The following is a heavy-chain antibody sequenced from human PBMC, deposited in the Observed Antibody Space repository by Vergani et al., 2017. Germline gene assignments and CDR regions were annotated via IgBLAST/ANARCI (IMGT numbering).Heavy chain of an antibody. J-gene: IGHJ4*02. D-gene: IGHD6-19*01. CDR3: AKGEGAYSSCSDY. Sequence: ELQLLGCGGGLVQPGGSLRLSCVASGFTFSSYAMSWVRQAPGKGLEWVSVIYSGGSSTYYADSVKGRFTISRDNSKNTLYLQMNSLRAEDTAVYYCAKGEGAYSSCSDYWGQGTLVTVSS. CDR1: GFTFSSYA. CDR2: IYSGGSST. V-gene: IGHV3-23*03.